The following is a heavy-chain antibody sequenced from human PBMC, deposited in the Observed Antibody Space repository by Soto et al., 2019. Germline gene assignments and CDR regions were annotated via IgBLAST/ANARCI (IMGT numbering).Heavy chain of an antibody. CDR2: ISGSGDRT. D-gene: IGHD3-22*01. J-gene: IGHJ4*02. Sequence: GGALRLSCAAAGITISNYPMSWVRQAPGKGLDWVSGISGSGDRTYYGDSAKGRFTISKDISKNSLSLQLDSLGVEDTAVYFCVKDDGGYPSTAPHWGQGTLVTVSS. CDR1: GITISNYP. V-gene: IGHV3-23*01. CDR3: VKDDGGYPSTAPH.